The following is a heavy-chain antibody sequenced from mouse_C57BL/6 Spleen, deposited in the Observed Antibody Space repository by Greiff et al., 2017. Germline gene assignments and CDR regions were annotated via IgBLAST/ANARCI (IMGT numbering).Heavy chain of an antibody. V-gene: IGHV1-26*01. Sequence: EVQLQQSGPELVKPGASVKISCKASGYTFTDYYMNWVKQSHGKSLKWIGDINPNNGGTSYNQKFKGKATLTVDKSSSTAYMELRSLTSEDSAVYYCARYKIYYAMDYWGKGTSVTVSS. CDR2: INPNNGGT. J-gene: IGHJ4*01. CDR1: GYTFTDYY. CDR3: ARYKIYYAMDY.